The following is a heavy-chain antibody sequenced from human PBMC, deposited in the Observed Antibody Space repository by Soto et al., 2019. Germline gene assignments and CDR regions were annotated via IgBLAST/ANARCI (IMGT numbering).Heavy chain of an antibody. Sequence: QLQLQESGSGLVNPAQTMSLTCAISGGSISTGGYSWSWIRQPPGKGLEWIGYIYNSGSTYYNPSFKSRVTISVDRSKNQFSLTLSPVTAADRAVYYCARAGCLVVVAVDYSGQGTLVTVSS. CDR3: ARAGCLVVVAVDY. J-gene: IGHJ4*02. CDR1: GGSISTGGYS. D-gene: IGHD6-19*01. CDR2: IYNSGST. V-gene: IGHV4-30-2*01.